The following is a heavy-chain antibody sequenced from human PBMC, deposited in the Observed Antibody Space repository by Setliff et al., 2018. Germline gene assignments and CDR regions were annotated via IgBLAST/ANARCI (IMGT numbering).Heavy chain of an antibody. CDR1: GFGFKTHW. CDR2: IKEDGSST. V-gene: IGHV3-74*01. D-gene: IGHD2-2*01. J-gene: IGHJ4*02. CDR3: ARAHSSTLSVHDY. Sequence: PGGSLRLSCAASGFGFKTHWMDWARQAPGKGLEWVANIKEDGSSTTYEDSVKGRFTISRDNAKNTLYLQMNSLRAEDTAVYYCARAHSSTLSVHDYWGQGTLVTVSS.